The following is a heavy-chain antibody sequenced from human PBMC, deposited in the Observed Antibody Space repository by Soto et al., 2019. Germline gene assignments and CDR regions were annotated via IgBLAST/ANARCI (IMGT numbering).Heavy chain of an antibody. CDR3: ARDRGYDFWSGLNWFDP. Sequence: QVQLVQSGAEVKKPGASVKVSCKASGYTFTSYGISWVRQAPGQGLEWMGWISAYNGNTNYAQKLQGRVTMTTDTSTSTAYMELRSLRSDDTDVYYCARDRGYDFWSGLNWFDPWGQGTLVTVSS. V-gene: IGHV1-18*04. CDR2: ISAYNGNT. D-gene: IGHD3-3*01. CDR1: GYTFTSYG. J-gene: IGHJ5*02.